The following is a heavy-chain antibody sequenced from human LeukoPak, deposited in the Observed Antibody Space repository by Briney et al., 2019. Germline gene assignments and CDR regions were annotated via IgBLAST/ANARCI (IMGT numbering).Heavy chain of an antibody. CDR1: GYSISSGYY. CDR2: IYHSGST. D-gene: IGHD3-10*01. CDR3: ARDNRYYYGSGSSEGNWFDP. J-gene: IGHJ5*02. Sequence: SETLSLTCTVSGYSISSGYYWGWIRRPPGKGLEWIGSIYHSGSTYYNPSLKSRVTISVDTSKNQFSLKLSSVTAADTAVYYCARDNRYYYGSGSSEGNWFDPWGQGPLVTVSS. V-gene: IGHV4-38-2*02.